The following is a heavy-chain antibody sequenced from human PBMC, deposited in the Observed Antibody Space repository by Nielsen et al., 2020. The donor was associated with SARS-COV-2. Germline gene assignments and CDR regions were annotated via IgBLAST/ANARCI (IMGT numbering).Heavy chain of an antibody. Sequence: ASVKVSCKASGYTFTSYGISWVRQGPGQGLEWMGWISAYNGNTNYAQKFQGRVTMTRNTSISTAYMELSSLRSEDTAVYYCARGLWEPPSRWGQGTLVTVSS. J-gene: IGHJ4*02. CDR3: ARGLWEPPSR. CDR1: GYTFTSYG. D-gene: IGHD1-26*01. V-gene: IGHV1-18*01. CDR2: ISAYNGNT.